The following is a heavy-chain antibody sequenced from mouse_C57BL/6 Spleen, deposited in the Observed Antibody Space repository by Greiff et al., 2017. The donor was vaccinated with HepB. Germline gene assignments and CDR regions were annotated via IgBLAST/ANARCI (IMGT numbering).Heavy chain of an antibody. CDR2: ISSGSSTI. CDR3: ARGLITMVVAPFDY. D-gene: IGHD1-1*01. Sequence: EVKLMESGGGLVKPGGSLKLSCAASGFTFSDYGMHWVRQAPEKGLEWVAYISSGSSTIYYADTVKGRFTISRDNAKNTLFLQMTSLRSEDTAMYYCARGLITMVVAPFDYWGQGTTLTVSS. J-gene: IGHJ2*01. CDR1: GFTFSDYG. V-gene: IGHV5-17*01.